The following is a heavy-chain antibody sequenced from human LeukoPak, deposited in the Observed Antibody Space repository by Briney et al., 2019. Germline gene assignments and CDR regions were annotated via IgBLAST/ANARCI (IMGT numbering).Heavy chain of an antibody. D-gene: IGHD6-13*01. CDR2: IIPILGAA. CDR1: GGTFSSQA. CDR3: ATGGWTAAAGNFDF. Sequence: SVKVSCKASGGTFSSQAVSWVRQTPGQGLEWMGVIIPILGAANYAQKFLDRVTITADKSTSTVYMELSSLRSDDTAVYYCATGGWTAAAGNFDFWGQGTPVTVSS. J-gene: IGHJ4*02. V-gene: IGHV1-69*06.